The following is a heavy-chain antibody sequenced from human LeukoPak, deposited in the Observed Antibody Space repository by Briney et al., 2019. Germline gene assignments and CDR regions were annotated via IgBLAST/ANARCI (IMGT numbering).Heavy chain of an antibody. J-gene: IGHJ4*02. V-gene: IGHV1-46*01. CDR1: GYTFTSYY. D-gene: IGHD3-3*01. Sequence: ASVKVSCKASGYTFTSYYMHWVRQAPGQGLEWMGIINPSGGSTGYAQKFQGRVTMTRNTSTSTAYMELSSLRSEDTAVYYCARDPQLIRFLEWLPNLLTFDSWGQGTLFTVS. CDR3: ARDPQLIRFLEWLPNLLTFDS. CDR2: INPSGGST.